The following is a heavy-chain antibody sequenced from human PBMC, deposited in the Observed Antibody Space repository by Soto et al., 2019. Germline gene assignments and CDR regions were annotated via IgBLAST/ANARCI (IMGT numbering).Heavy chain of an antibody. Sequence: SETLSLTCAVSGGSISSGGYSWSWVRQPPGKGLEWIGEIYHSGSTNYNPSLKSRVTISVDKSKNQFSLKLSSVTAADTAVYYCARLVIYGSGSYYNRYYGMDVWGQGTTVTVSS. CDR1: GGSISSGGYS. J-gene: IGHJ6*02. V-gene: IGHV4-4*02. CDR2: IYHSGST. D-gene: IGHD3-10*01. CDR3: ARLVIYGSGSYYNRYYGMDV.